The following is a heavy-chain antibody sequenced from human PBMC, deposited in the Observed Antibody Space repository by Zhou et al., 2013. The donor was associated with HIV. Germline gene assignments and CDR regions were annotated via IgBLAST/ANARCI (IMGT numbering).Heavy chain of an antibody. V-gene: IGHV1-69*05. D-gene: IGHD4-17*01. CDR1: GGTFRNYA. CDR2: IIPMFGTT. J-gene: IGHJ6*02. Sequence: QVQLVQSGAEVKKPRSSVKVSCKASGGTFRNYAISWVRQAPGQGLEWMGGIIPMFGTTNYAQKFQGRVTITTDESTSTAYMELSSLRSEDTAVYYCARDLAVTTYPDYYYGMDVWGQGTTVTVSS. CDR3: ARDLAVTTYPDYYYGMDV.